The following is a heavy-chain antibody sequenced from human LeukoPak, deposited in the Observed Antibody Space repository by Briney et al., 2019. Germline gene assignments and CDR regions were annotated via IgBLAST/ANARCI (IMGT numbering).Heavy chain of an antibody. Sequence: SVKVSCKASGGTFSSYAISWARQAPGQGLEWMGGIIPIFGTANYAQKFQGRVTITTDESTSTAYMELSSLRSEDTAVYYCAPGAENWFDPWGQGTLVTVSS. CDR3: APGAENWFDP. V-gene: IGHV1-69*05. CDR1: GGTFSSYA. J-gene: IGHJ5*02. D-gene: IGHD3-10*01. CDR2: IIPIFGTA.